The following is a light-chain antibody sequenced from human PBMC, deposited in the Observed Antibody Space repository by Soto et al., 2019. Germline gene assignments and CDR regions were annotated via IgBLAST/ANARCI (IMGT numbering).Light chain of an antibody. J-gene: IGKJ1*01. Sequence: EVVMTQSPAALSVSPGERATLSCRASQSINSNLAWYQQKPGHAPRLLIYGASTMATGISARFSGTGSVTEFALTISILQSEAFSVYYCQQYNPWPGWTFGQENRVEIK. CDR1: QSINSN. CDR3: QQYNPWPGWT. V-gene: IGKV3-15*01. CDR2: GAS.